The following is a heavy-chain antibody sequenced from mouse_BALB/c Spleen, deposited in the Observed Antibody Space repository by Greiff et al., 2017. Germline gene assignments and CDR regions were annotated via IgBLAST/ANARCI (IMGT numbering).Heavy chain of an antibody. J-gene: IGHJ4*01. CDR3: ARSHYGSRDMDY. Sequence: EVKLVESGGGLVQPGGSRKLSCAASGFTFSSFGMHWVRQAPEKGLEWVAYISSGNRTIYYADTVKGRFTISRDNPKNTLFLQMTSLGSEDTAMYYCARSHYGSRDMDYWGQGTSVTVSS. D-gene: IGHD1-1*01. CDR1: GFTFSSFG. CDR2: ISSGNRTI. V-gene: IGHV5-17*02.